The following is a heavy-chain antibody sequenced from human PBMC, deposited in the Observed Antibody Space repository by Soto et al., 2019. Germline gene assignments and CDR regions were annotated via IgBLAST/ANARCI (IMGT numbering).Heavy chain of an antibody. J-gene: IGHJ4*02. V-gene: IGHV1-18*01. CDR1: GYTFTSYG. CDR2: ISANNGNT. D-gene: IGHD5-12*01. CDR3: ARDRGGYALDY. Sequence: QVQLVQYEAEVKKPGASVMVSCKASGYTFTSYGISWVRQAPGQGLEWMGWISANNGNTNYAQKLQGRVTMNTDTSTSTAYMELWSLRSDDTAVYYCARDRGGYALDYLGQGTLVTVSS.